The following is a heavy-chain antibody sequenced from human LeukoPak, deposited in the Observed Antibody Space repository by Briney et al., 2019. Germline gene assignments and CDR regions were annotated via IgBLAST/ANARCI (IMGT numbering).Heavy chain of an antibody. CDR2: IFYDGSNK. CDR3: ARGGERQWLPTQYYFDY. J-gene: IGHJ4*02. Sequence: GGSLRLSCAASGFTFSSYGMHWVRQAPGKGLEWVSVIFYDGSNKYYADSVKGRFTISRDNSKNTLYLQMNSLRAEDTAVYYCARGGERQWLPTQYYFDYWGQGALVTVSS. V-gene: IGHV3-33*01. D-gene: IGHD6-19*01. CDR1: GFTFSSYG.